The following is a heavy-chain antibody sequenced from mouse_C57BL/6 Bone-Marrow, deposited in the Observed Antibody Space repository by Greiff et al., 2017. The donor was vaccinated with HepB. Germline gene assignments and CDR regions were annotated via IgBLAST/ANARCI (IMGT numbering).Heavy chain of an antibody. CDR1: GYTFTSYW. Sequence: QVHVKQPGAELVMPGASVKLSCEASGYTFTSYWMHWVKQRPGQGLEWIGEIDPSDSYTNYNQKFKGKSTLTVDKSSSTAYMQLSSLTSEDSAVYYCARRARYFWYFDVWGTGTTVTVSS. D-gene: IGHD2-12*01. CDR3: ARRARYFWYFDV. J-gene: IGHJ1*03. CDR2: IDPSDSYT. V-gene: IGHV1-69*01.